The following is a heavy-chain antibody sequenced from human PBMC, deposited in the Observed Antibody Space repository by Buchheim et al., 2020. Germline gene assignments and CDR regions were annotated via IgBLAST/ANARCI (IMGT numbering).Heavy chain of an antibody. CDR1: GFTFSNYW. J-gene: IGHJ4*02. V-gene: IGHV3-7*01. CDR3: TRAWGTGSYSGY. Sequence: EVQLVESGGGLVQPGGSLRLSCAASGFTFSNYWMSWVRQAPGKGLEWVANIKQDGSEKYYVDSVKGRFTISSDNAKNSLYLQMSSLRVEDTAVYYCTRAWGTGSYSGYWGQGTL. CDR2: IKQDGSEK. D-gene: IGHD3-10*01.